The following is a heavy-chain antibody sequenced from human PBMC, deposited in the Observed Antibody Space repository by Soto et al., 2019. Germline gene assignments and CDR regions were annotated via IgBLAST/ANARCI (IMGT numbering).Heavy chain of an antibody. Sequence: QVQLVQSGAEVKKPGASVKVSCKASGYTFTSYDINWVRQATGQGLEWMGWMNPNSGNTGYAQKIQGRVTMTRNTSISTAYMELSSLRSEDTAVYYCARGLPPFYGDPFDYWGQGTLVTVSS. CDR2: MNPNSGNT. CDR1: GYTFTSYD. D-gene: IGHD4-17*01. J-gene: IGHJ4*02. CDR3: ARGLPPFYGDPFDY. V-gene: IGHV1-8*01.